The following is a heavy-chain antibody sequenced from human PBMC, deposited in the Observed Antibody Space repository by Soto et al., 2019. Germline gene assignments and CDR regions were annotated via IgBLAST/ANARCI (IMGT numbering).Heavy chain of an antibody. CDR3: ARRTGLAARLASPAYYGLDV. V-gene: IGHV1-69*06. J-gene: IGHJ6*02. CDR1: GGSFYNYA. Sequence: QVHLVQSGAEVKKPGSSVKVSCEASGGSFYNYAVTWVRQAPGQGLEWVGSIIPIFDKPNFAQKFQGRLTITADKYTSIPYMELNSLTSGDTAVYYCARRTGLAARLASPAYYGLDVWGQGTTVIVSS. D-gene: IGHD6-6*01. CDR2: IIPIFDKP.